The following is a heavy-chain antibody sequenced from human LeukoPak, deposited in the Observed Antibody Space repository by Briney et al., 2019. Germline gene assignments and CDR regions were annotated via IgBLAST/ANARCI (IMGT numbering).Heavy chain of an antibody. D-gene: IGHD2-2*02. CDR2: MNPNSGNT. Sequence: ASVKVSCKASGYTFTGYYMHWVRQATGQGLEWMGWMNPNSGNTGYAQKFQGRVTMTRNTSISTAYMELSSLRSEDTAVYYCARGRRGRYCSSTSCYTAIWFDPWGQGTLVTVSS. CDR1: GYTFTGYY. CDR3: ARGRRGRYCSSTSCYTAIWFDP. J-gene: IGHJ5*02. V-gene: IGHV1-8*02.